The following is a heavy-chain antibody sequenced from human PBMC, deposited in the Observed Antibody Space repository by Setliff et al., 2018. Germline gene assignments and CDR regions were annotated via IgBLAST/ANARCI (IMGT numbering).Heavy chain of an antibody. CDR1: GYTFTSYA. D-gene: IGHD3-22*01. J-gene: IGHJ6*02. Sequence: ASVKVSCKASGYTFTSYAMNWVRQAPGQGLEWMGWINTNTGNPTYAQGFTGRFVFSLDTSVSTAYLQISSLKASDTAMYYCARYDSSGYHYYYGMDVWGQGTAVTVSS. CDR3: ARYDSSGYHYYYGMDV. V-gene: IGHV7-4-1*02. CDR2: INTNTGNP.